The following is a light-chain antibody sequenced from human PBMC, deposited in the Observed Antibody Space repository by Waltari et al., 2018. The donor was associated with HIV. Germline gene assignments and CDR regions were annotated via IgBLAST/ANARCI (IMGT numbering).Light chain of an antibody. Sequence: QSVLTQPPSMSAAPGQKVTISCSGSSSIIGNNYVSWYQQLPGTAPKLLVYDSNKRPSGIPDRFSGSKSGTSATLGITGLQTGDEADYYCGTWDSSLSAVVFGGGTKLTVL. CDR2: DSN. CDR1: SSIIGNNY. V-gene: IGLV1-51*01. CDR3: GTWDSSLSAVV. J-gene: IGLJ2*01.